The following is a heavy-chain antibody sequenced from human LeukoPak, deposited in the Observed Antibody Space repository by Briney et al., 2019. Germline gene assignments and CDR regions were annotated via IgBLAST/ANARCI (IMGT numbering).Heavy chain of an antibody. D-gene: IGHD2-2*01. Sequence: RASVKVSCKASGYTFTGYYMHWVRQAPGQGLEWMGWINPNSGGTNYAQKFQGRVTMTRDTSISTAYMELSRLRSDDTAVYYCATTRGSSTSKSAFDIWGQGTMVTVSS. CDR1: GYTFTGYY. CDR3: ATTRGSSTSKSAFDI. V-gene: IGHV1-2*02. CDR2: INPNSGGT. J-gene: IGHJ3*02.